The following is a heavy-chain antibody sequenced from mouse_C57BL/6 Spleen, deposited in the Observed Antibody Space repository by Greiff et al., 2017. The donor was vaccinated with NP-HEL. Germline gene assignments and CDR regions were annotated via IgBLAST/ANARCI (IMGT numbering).Heavy chain of an antibody. Sequence: EVQRVESEGGLVQPGSSMKLSCTASGFTFSDYYMAWVRQVPEKGLEWVANINYDGSSTYYLDSLKSRFIISRDNAKNILYLQMSSLKSEDTATYYCARDAYDGYLYYFDYWGQGTTLTVSS. CDR2: INYDGSST. V-gene: IGHV5-16*01. CDR3: ARDAYDGYLYYFDY. D-gene: IGHD2-3*01. CDR1: GFTFSDYY. J-gene: IGHJ2*01.